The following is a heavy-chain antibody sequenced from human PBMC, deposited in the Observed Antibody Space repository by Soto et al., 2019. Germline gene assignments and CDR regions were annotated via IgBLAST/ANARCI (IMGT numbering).Heavy chain of an antibody. CDR2: ITNSGATI. D-gene: IGHD3-22*01. V-gene: IGHV3-11*04. CDR1: GFTFSDYY. CDR3: ARGDYYDSSGPFSDAFDI. J-gene: IGHJ3*02. Sequence: TGGSLRLSCAASGFTFSDYYMTWIRQAPGKGPEWVSYITNSGATIYYADSVKGRFTISRDNAKNSLYLQMNSLRAEDTAVYYCARGDYYDSSGPFSDAFDIWGQGTMVTVSS.